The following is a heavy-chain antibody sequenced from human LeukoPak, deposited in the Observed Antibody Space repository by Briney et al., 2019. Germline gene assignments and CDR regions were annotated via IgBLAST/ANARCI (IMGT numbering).Heavy chain of an antibody. CDR1: GYTFTSYG. CDR3: ARAYYDSSGFSGYYYGMDV. D-gene: IGHD3-22*01. J-gene: IGHJ6*02. CDR2: ISAYNGNT. Sequence: ASVKVSCKASGYTFTSYGISWVRQAPGQGLEWMGWISAYNGNTNYAQKFQGRVTMTRDTSISTAYMELSRLRSDDTAVYYCARAYYDSSGFSGYYYGMDVWGQGTTVTVSS. V-gene: IGHV1-18*01.